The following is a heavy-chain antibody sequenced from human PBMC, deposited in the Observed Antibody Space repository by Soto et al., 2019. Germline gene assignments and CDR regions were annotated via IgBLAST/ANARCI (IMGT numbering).Heavy chain of an antibody. Sequence: TLSLTCTVSGGSISSGGYYWSWIRQHPGKGLEWIGYIYYSGSTYYNPSLKSRVTISVDTSKNQFSLNLSSLTAADTAVYYCARVYRVNYLGYFDYWGPGALVTAPQ. CDR3: ARVYRVNYLGYFDY. CDR2: IYYSGST. V-gene: IGHV4-31*03. J-gene: IGHJ4*02. D-gene: IGHD3-16*02. CDR1: GGSISSGGYY.